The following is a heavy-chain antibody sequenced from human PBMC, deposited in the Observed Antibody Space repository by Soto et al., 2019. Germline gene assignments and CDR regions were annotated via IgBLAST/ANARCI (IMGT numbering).Heavy chain of an antibody. CDR2: IYYSGST. V-gene: IGHV4-59*08. D-gene: IGHD1-1*01. Sequence: QVQLQESGPGLVKPSETLSLTCTVSGGSISSYYWSWIRQPPGKGLEWIGYIYYSGSTNYNPSLMSRVTISVDTSKNQFSLKLSSVTAADAAVYYCARSTTKYGMDVWGQGTTVTVSS. CDR3: ARSTTKYGMDV. CDR1: GGSISSYY. J-gene: IGHJ6*02.